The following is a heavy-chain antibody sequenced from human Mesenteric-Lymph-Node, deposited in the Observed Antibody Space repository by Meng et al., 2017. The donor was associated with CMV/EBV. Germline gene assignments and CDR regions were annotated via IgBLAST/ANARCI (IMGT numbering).Heavy chain of an antibody. J-gene: IGHJ4*02. CDR1: GGSISSYY. D-gene: IGHD1-7*01. V-gene: IGHV4-59*01. Sequence: SETLSLTCTVSGGSISSYYWSWIRQAPGKGLECIAYMYYSGSPNYNPSLKSRVTISVDTTKNQFSLKLSSVTAADTAVNYCASLVPIAGTPDYFDYWGQGTLVTVSS. CDR3: ASLVPIAGTPDYFDY. CDR2: MYYSGSP.